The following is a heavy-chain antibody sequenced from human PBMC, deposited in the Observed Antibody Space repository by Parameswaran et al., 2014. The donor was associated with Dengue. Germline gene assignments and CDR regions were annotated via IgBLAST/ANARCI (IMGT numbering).Heavy chain of an antibody. CDR3: ASAYSSSWYKGDY. D-gene: IGHD6-13*01. CDR2: ISSSSSYI. V-gene: IGHV3-21*01. J-gene: IGHJ4*02. Sequence: VRQAPGKGLEWVSSISSSSSYIYYADSVKGRFTISRDNAKNSLYLQMNSLRAEDTAVYYCASAYSSSWYKGDYWGQGTLVTVSS.